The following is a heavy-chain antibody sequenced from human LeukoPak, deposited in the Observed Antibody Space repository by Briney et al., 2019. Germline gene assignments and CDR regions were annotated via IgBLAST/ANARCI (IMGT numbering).Heavy chain of an antibody. J-gene: IGHJ4*02. CDR1: GFTFSSYS. CDR3: VRESSVVRGVITDLDY. Sequence: GGSLRLSCAASGFTFSSYSMNWVRQAPGKGLEWVSSISSSSSYIYYADSVKGRFTISRDNAKNSLYLQMNSLRAEDTAVYYCVRESSVVRGVITDLDYWGQGTLVTVSS. D-gene: IGHD3-10*01. V-gene: IGHV3-21*01. CDR2: ISSSSSYI.